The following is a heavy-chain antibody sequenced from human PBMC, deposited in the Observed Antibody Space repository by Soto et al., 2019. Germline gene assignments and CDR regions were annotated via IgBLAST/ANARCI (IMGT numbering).Heavy chain of an antibody. J-gene: IGHJ6*02. CDR2: IVPMLGTP. CDR3: ARNGTYSSSLSQYSGMDV. D-gene: IGHD1-26*01. CDR1: GGTFDNFI. V-gene: IGHV1-69*13. Sequence: GASVNVSCTAAGGTFDNFIINWVRQTPGRGLEWMGGIVPMLGTPTYAEKFKGRVTISATGSTSTMYMEVTSLRSEDTAIYYCARNGTYSSSLSQYSGMDVWGQGTTVTVSS.